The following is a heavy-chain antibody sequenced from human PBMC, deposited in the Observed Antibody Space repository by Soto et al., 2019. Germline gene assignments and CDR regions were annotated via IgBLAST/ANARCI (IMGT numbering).Heavy chain of an antibody. CDR1: GGSISSTSYY. CDR3: GGDPGYCDGGICRSARGWFDT. J-gene: IGHJ5*02. Sequence: SETLSLACTVSGGSISSTSYYWNWIRQPPGKGLEWIGFIHYSGGTNYNPSLKSRVTIAVETSKNQFSLNLSSVTAADTAVYYCGGDPGYCDGGICRSARGWFDTWGQRAAVTVSS. V-gene: IGHV4-61*01. D-gene: IGHD2-15*01. CDR2: IHYSGGT.